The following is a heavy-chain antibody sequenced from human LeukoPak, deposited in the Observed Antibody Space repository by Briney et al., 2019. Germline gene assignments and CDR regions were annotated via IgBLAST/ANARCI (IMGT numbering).Heavy chain of an antibody. CDR2: INPSGGGT. CDR3: AREGSGSLTRLDH. D-gene: IGHD3-10*01. Sequence: ASVNVSCKASRYTFTCHYMQWVRLAPGQGLEWMGIINPSGGGTRYAEKFQGRVTMTRDTSTSTVYMELSSLRSEDTAVYYCAREGSGSLTRLDHWGQGTLVTVSS. CDR1: RYTFTCHY. J-gene: IGHJ4*02. V-gene: IGHV1-46*01.